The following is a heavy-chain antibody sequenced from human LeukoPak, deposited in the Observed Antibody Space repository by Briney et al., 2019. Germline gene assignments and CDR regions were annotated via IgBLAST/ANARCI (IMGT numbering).Heavy chain of an antibody. V-gene: IGHV4-34*01. Sequence: SETLSLTCAVYGGSFSGYYWSWIRQPSGKGLEWIGEINHSGSTNYNPSLKSRVTISVDTSKNQFSLKLSSVTAADTAVYYCARILDGDYVGGDYWGQGTLVTVSS. J-gene: IGHJ4*02. CDR2: INHSGST. D-gene: IGHD4-17*01. CDR3: ARILDGDYVGGDY. CDR1: GGSFSGYY.